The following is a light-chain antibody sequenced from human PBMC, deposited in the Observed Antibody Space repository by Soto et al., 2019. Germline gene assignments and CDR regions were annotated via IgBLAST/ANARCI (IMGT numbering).Light chain of an antibody. J-gene: IGLJ1*01. CDR3: CSYAGRYTYV. V-gene: IGLV2-11*01. CDR2: DVN. Sequence: QSVLTQPRSVSGSPGQTVSISCTGTSSDGGGYNYVSWYQQHPGKAPKVMIYDVNKRPSGVPDRFSGSKSGNTASLTISGLQSEDEADYCCCSYAGRYTYVFGTGTKVTVL. CDR1: SSDGGGYNY.